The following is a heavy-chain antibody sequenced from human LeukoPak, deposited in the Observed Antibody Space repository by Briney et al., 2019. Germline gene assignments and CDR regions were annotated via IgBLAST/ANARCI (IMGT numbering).Heavy chain of an antibody. Sequence: SETLSLTCTVSGGSISSGSYYWSWIRQPAGKGLEWIGRIYTSGSTNYNPSLKSRVTISVDTSKNQFSLKLSSVTAADTAVYYCARGVVVPADIPFTYFDYWGQGTLVTVSS. J-gene: IGHJ4*02. CDR2: IYTSGST. D-gene: IGHD2-2*02. CDR3: ARGVVVPADIPFTYFDY. V-gene: IGHV4-61*02. CDR1: GGSISSGSYY.